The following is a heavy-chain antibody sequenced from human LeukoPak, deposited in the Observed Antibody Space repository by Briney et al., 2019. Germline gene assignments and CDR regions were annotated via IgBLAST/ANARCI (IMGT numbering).Heavy chain of an antibody. Sequence: GGSLRLSCAASGFTFSSYWMSWVRQAPGKGLEWVAVIWYDGSNKYYADSVKGRFTISRDNSKNTLYLQMNSLRAEDTAVYYCAREGIVVVPAAGFTYYYGMDVWGQGTTVTVSS. CDR2: IWYDGSNK. CDR1: GFTFSSYW. V-gene: IGHV3-33*08. J-gene: IGHJ6*02. D-gene: IGHD2-2*01. CDR3: AREGIVVVPAAGFTYYYGMDV.